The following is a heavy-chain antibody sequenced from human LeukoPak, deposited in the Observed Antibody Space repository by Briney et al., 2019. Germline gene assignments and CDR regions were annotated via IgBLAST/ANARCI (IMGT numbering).Heavy chain of an antibody. CDR2: ISSGSHYI. CDR3: ARTTIFGVVIRFDY. CDR1: GFTFSTYR. Sequence: GGSLRLSCAASGFTFSTYRMSWVRQAPGKGLEWVSSISSGSHYIYYADSVKGRFTISRDNAKNSLYLQMNSLRAEDTAVYYCARTTIFGVVIRFDYWGQGTLVTVSS. J-gene: IGHJ4*02. D-gene: IGHD3-3*01. V-gene: IGHV3-21*01.